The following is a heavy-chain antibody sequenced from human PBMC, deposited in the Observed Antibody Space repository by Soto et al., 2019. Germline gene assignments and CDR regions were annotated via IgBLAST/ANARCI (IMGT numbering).Heavy chain of an antibody. D-gene: IGHD2-15*01. V-gene: IGHV4-59*07. J-gene: IGHJ3*01. CDR2: VSYSGKT. CDR3: ARQPYTVVTAFDV. CDR1: GGSLTPYY. Sequence: QVQLQESGPGLVKTSDTLSLTCTVSGGSLTPYYWSWIRQPPGEGLEWIGYVSYSGKTGYNPSLKRRVSMSIDTSKNEFSLKLTSLTAADAATYYCARQPYTVVTAFDVWGQGTTVAVSS.